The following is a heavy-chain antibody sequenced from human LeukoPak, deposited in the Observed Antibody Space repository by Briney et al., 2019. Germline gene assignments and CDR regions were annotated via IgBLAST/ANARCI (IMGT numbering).Heavy chain of an antibody. CDR1: SHSISSGYH. D-gene: IGHD1-1*01. Sequence: PSETLSLTCTVSSHSISSGYHWGWIRQPPGKGLEWIGNIYRSGVTYYNPSLKSRVTMSVDTSKNQFSLKLSSVTAADTAIYYCARVNWVVDYWGQGTLVTVSS. CDR3: ARVNWVVDY. J-gene: IGHJ4*02. V-gene: IGHV4-38-2*02. CDR2: IYRSGVT.